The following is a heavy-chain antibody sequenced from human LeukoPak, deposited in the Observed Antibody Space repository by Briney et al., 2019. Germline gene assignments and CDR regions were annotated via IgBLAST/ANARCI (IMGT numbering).Heavy chain of an antibody. CDR1: GFTFSSYA. CDR2: ISYDGSNK. Sequence: GGSLRLSCAASGFTFSSYAMHWVRPAPGKGLEWVAVISYDGSNKYYADSVKGRFTISRDNSKNTLYLQMNSLRAEDTAVYYCARGVLRFYCSSTSCFPRPPNDYWGQGTLVTVSS. V-gene: IGHV3-30*01. D-gene: IGHD2-2*01. J-gene: IGHJ4*02. CDR3: ARGVLRFYCSSTSCFPRPPNDY.